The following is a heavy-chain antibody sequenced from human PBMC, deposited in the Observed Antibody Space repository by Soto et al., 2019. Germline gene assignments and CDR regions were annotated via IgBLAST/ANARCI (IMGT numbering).Heavy chain of an antibody. D-gene: IGHD3-16*01. CDR3: ARDRHLYFGDH. CDR2: IYFGGST. Sequence: EVQLVESGGGLVQPGGSLRLSCVASGFTVSSNYMTWVRQAPGKGLEWVSVIYFGGSTYYADSVKGRFTISRDTSKNTVYLQMNGLRAEDTAVYYCARDRHLYFGDHWGQGTLVTVSS. J-gene: IGHJ4*02. CDR1: GFTVSSNY. V-gene: IGHV3-66*01.